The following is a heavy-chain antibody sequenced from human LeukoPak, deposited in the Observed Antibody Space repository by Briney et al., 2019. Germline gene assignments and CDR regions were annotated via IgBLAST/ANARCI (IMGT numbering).Heavy chain of an antibody. V-gene: IGHV4-4*07. CDR1: GGSLRRYY. D-gene: IGHD5-12*01. CDR2: IDTSGST. J-gene: IGHJ4*02. Sequence: SEPLSLTWTLSGGSLRRYYRSWIRPPARRGREWIGRIDTSGSTNYNPSLKSRVTMSVDTSKNQFSLKLSSVTAADAAVYYCGRDLNWYSGYLFDYWGQGTLVTVSS. CDR3: GRDLNWYSGYLFDY.